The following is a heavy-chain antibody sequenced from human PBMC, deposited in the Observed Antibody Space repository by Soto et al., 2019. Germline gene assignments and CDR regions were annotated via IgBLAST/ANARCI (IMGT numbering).Heavy chain of an antibody. CDR2: IYYSGST. Sequence: SETLSLTCTVSGGSISSYYWSWIRQPPGKGLEWIGYIYYSGSTNYNPSLKSRVTISVDTSKNQFSLKLGSVTAADTAVYYCARTAYGRIRYFDYWGQGTLVTVSS. CDR1: GGSISSYY. D-gene: IGHD4-17*01. V-gene: IGHV4-59*08. CDR3: ARTAYGRIRYFDY. J-gene: IGHJ4*02.